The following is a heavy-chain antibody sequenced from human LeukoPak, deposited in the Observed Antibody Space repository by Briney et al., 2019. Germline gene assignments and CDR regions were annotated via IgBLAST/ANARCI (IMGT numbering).Heavy chain of an antibody. Sequence: GGSLRLSCELSGFTLSHNWMSWMRQSPGKGLEWVATMNGDGSEKYHVDSVRGRFTISRDNAETSIYLEMKNLRVEDTAVYLCASWGIAQLWGPGTMVTVSS. CDR2: MNGDGSEK. CDR3: ASWGIAQL. CDR1: GFTLSHNW. V-gene: IGHV3-7*03. J-gene: IGHJ3*01. D-gene: IGHD7-27*01.